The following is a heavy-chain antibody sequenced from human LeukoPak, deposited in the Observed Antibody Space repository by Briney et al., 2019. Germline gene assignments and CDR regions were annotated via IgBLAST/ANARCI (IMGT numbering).Heavy chain of an antibody. V-gene: IGHV3-11*01. J-gene: IGHJ4*02. D-gene: IGHD3-3*01. CDR3: ARGLPYYDFWSGYFDY. CDR1: GFTFSDYY. CDR2: ISSSGSTI. Sequence: GGSLRLSCAASGFTFSDYYMSWIRQAPGKGLEWVSYISSSGSTIYYADSVKGRFTISRDNAKNSLYLQMNSLRAEDTAVYYCARGLPYYDFWSGYFDYWGQGTLVTVPS.